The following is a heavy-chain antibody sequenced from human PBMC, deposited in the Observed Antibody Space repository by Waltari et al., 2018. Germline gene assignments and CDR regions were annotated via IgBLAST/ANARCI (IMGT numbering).Heavy chain of an antibody. Sequence: QVQLLESGGGVVQPGGSLRLSCAASGFTFSSYGRHWVRQAPGKGLEWVAFIRYDGSNKYYSDSVKGRFTISRDNSKNTLYLQMNSLRAEDTAVYYCATYVAAAGPFDYWGQGTLVTVSS. CDR1: GFTFSSYG. J-gene: IGHJ4*02. V-gene: IGHV3-30*02. CDR2: IRYDGSNK. CDR3: ATYVAAAGPFDY. D-gene: IGHD6-13*01.